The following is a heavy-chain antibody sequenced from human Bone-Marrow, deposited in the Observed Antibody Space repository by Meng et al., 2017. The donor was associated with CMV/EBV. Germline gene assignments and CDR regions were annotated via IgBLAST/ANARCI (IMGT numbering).Heavy chain of an antibody. CDR1: GGSISSYY. CDR2: IYYSGST. D-gene: IGHD2-2*02. J-gene: IGHJ1*01. V-gene: IGHV4-59*01. CDR3: ARTYRSSTSCYRGYFQH. Sequence: SETLSLTCTVSGGSISSYYWSWIRQPPGKGLEWIGYIYYSGSTNYNPSLKSRVTISVDTSKNQFSLKLSSVTAADTAVYYCARTYRSSTSCYRGYFQHWGQGTLVTVSS.